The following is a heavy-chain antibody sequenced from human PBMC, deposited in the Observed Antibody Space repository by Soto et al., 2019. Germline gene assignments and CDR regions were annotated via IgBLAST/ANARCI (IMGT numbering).Heavy chain of an antibody. J-gene: IGHJ5*02. Sequence: EVQLVESGVGLVQPGGSLRLSCVASGFTFSAYSMNWVRQAPGKGPEWLSYISGNNANIYYADSVRGRFTIYRDNAKGSVFLLMDILRDELTAVYYCARQVYTVVTPIDLWGQGTLFTVSS. CDR3: ARQVYTVVTPIDL. CDR1: GFTFSAYS. CDR2: ISGNNANI. V-gene: IGHV3-48*02. D-gene: IGHD2-21*02.